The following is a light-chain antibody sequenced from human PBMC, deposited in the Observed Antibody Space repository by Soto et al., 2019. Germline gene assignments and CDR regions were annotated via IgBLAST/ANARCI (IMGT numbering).Light chain of an antibody. Sequence: EIVLTQSPATLSLSPGERATLSCRASQSISNFLAWYQQKPGKAPRLLIYDASKRATDIPDRFIGSGSGTDFTLTISSLEPEDFAVSYCHQRSNWPPSTYGGGTQVEI. J-gene: IGKJ4*01. CDR2: DAS. V-gene: IGKV3-11*01. CDR3: HQRSNWPPST. CDR1: QSISNF.